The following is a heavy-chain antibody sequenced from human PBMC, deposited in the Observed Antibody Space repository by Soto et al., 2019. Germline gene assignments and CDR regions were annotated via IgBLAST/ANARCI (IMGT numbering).Heavy chain of an antibody. CDR2: IYLDGMT. J-gene: IGHJ4*02. CDR3: ARARYGDYYAY. CDR1: GASLSSGGYY. Sequence: QVQLLESGPGLVKPSQTLSLSCIVSGASLSSGGYYWNWIRQHPGKGLEWIGYIYLDGMTYSNPSLERRVTMSIDASKNQFSLHLSSVTAADTAVYYCARARYGDYYAYWGQGILVTVSS. V-gene: IGHV4-31*03. D-gene: IGHD3-22*01.